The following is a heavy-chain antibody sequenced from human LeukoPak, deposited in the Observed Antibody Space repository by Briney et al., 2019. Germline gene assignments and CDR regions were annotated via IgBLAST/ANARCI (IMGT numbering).Heavy chain of an antibody. CDR3: ARDGHSSGFFFDI. CDR1: GFTVSGNY. Sequence: SGGSLRLSCAASGFTVSGNYMSWVRQAPGKGLEWVSVIYSGGSTYYADYVKGRFTISRDNSKNTLYLQMNSLRAEDTAVYYCARDGHSSGFFFDIWGQGTMVTVSS. CDR2: IYSGGST. D-gene: IGHD6-19*01. J-gene: IGHJ3*02. V-gene: IGHV3-53*01.